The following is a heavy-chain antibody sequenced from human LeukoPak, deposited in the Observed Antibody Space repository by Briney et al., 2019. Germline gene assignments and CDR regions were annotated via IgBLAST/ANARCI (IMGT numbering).Heavy chain of an antibody. Sequence: GGSLRLSCAASGFTFSSYEMNWVRQAPGKGLEWVSYISSSGSTIYYADSVKGRFTISRDNAKNSLYLQMNSLRAEDTAVYYCARNGKRIAAAVCAFDIWGQGTMVTVSS. D-gene: IGHD6-13*01. CDR1: GFTFSSYE. CDR3: ARNGKRIAAAVCAFDI. V-gene: IGHV3-48*03. J-gene: IGHJ3*02. CDR2: ISSSGSTI.